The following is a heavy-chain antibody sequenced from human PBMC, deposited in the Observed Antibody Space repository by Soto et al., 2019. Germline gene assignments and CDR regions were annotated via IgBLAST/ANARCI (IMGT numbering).Heavy chain of an antibody. V-gene: IGHV3-23*01. Sequence: EVQLLESGGGLVQPGGSLRLSCAASGFTFSSFAMNWVRQAPGKGLDWVSSISAGGGTTDYSDSAKGRFTISRDNSKNTLYLQMNSRRAEDTAVYYCAKGGFWSFDFDYWGQGTLVTVSS. D-gene: IGHD3-3*01. CDR1: GFTFSSFA. CDR3: AKGGFWSFDFDY. J-gene: IGHJ4*02. CDR2: ISAGGGTT.